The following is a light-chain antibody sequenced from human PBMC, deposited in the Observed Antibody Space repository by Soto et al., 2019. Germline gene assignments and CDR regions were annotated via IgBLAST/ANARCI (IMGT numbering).Light chain of an antibody. V-gene: IGKV3-20*01. CDR3: QQYGSSPPWYT. CDR1: QSVSSSY. J-gene: IGKJ2*01. CDR2: GAS. Sequence: EIVLTQSPGTLSLSPGERATLSCRASQSVSSSYLAWYQQKPGQAPRLLIYGASSRATGIPDRFSGSGSGTDFPLTISRLEREDFAVYYCQQYGSSPPWYTFGQGTKLEIK.